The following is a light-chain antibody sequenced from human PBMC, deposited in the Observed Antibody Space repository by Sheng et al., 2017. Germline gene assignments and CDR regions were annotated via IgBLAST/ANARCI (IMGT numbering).Light chain of an antibody. V-gene: IGLV6-57*01. CDR1: RGNIHTNY. CDR2: RTT. Sequence: NFILTQPHSVSESPGKTVTISCTRNRGNIHTNYVQWYQHRPDSSPTCFVYMRTTKESLGPRTRFAASIDSSSNYATLTISGLKTEDEADYYCQSYADNKHVVFGGGTKLTVV. CDR3: QSYADNKHVV. J-gene: IGLJ2*01.